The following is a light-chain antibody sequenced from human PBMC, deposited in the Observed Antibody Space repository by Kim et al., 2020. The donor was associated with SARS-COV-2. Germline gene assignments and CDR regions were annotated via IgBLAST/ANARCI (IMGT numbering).Light chain of an antibody. CDR1: SSDVGAYNY. Sequence: QSALTQPASVSGSPGQSITISCTGTSSDVGAYNYVSWYQQHPGKAPQLMIYNVANRPSGVSSRFSGSKSGNTASLTISGLQAEDEAHYSCTSYAGGGAWVFGGGTQLTVL. J-gene: IGLJ3*02. CDR3: TSYAGGGAWV. CDR2: NVA. V-gene: IGLV2-14*03.